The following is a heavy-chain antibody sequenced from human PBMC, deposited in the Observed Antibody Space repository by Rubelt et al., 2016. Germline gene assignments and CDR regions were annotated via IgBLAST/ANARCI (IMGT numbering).Heavy chain of an antibody. D-gene: IGHD6-13*01. CDR1: GFSLSTSGVG. Sequence: QITLKESGPTLAKPTQTLTLTCTFSGFSLSTSGVGVGWIRQPPGKALEWLALIYWDDDKRYSPSLKSRLTITKDTSKNQVVLTVTNMDPVDTATYYCALTDRYSSSWYNGFDPWGQGTLVTVSS. J-gene: IGHJ5*02. V-gene: IGHV2-5*02. CDR3: ALTDRYSSSWYNGFDP. CDR2: IYWDDDK.